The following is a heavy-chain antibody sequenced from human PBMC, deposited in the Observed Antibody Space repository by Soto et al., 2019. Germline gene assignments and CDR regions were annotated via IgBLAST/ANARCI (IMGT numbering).Heavy chain of an antibody. CDR3: VRGTYCGASCYFAREY. V-gene: IGHV1-69*01. CDR2: INPMSRTA. Sequence: VQLVQSGSEVKKPGSSVKVSCKASGDTSTTYVVSWVRQAPRNGLEWMGGINPMSRTAKYAEKYSGRVTITADEATKTVYLDLTTLRFEDTAVYFCVRGTYCGASCYFAREYWGQGTLVAVSS. D-gene: IGHD2-21*01. J-gene: IGHJ4*02. CDR1: GDTSTTYV.